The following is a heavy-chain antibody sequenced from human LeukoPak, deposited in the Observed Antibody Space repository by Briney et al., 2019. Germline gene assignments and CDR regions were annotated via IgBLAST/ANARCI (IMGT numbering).Heavy chain of an antibody. J-gene: IGHJ4*02. D-gene: IGHD2-15*01. CDR1: GFTFRSYG. Sequence: GGSLRLSCAASGFTFRSYGMHWVRQAPGKGLEWVAFIRYDGSHKYYADSVKGRFTISRDNSKNTLYVQMNSLRAEDTAVYYCAKSGLNRFDYWGQGTLVTVSS. CDR2: IRYDGSHK. V-gene: IGHV3-30*02. CDR3: AKSGLNRFDY.